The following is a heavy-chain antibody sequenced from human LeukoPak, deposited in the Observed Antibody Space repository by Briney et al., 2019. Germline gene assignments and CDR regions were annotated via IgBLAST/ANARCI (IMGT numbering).Heavy chain of an antibody. CDR2: ISGSGDNT. V-gene: IGHV3-23*01. CDR1: GFNFNNAW. CDR3: AKGSYYDSSGSFYFDY. D-gene: IGHD3-22*01. Sequence: GGSLRPSCAASGFNFNNAWLDWVRQTPGQGLEWVSAISGSGDNTYYADSVKGRFTISRDNSENTLHLQMNSLRAEDTAVYYCAKGSYYDSSGSFYFDYWGQGTLVTVSS. J-gene: IGHJ4*02.